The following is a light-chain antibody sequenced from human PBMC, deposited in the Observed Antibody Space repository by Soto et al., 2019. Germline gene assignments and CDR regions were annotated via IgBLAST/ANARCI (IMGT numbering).Light chain of an antibody. J-gene: IGLJ2*01. Sequence: QSALTQPASVSGSPGQSITISCTRTNSDVGKYNAVSWYQQHPGKAPKFIIYEVNKRPSGVSDRFSGSKSDNTASLTLSGLQAEDEADYYCCSYTSSGSVVFGGGTKVTVL. CDR2: EVN. V-gene: IGLV2-23*02. CDR3: CSYTSSGSVV. CDR1: NSDVGKYNA.